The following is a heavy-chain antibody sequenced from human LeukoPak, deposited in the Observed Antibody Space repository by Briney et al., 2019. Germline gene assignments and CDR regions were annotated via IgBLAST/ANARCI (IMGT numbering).Heavy chain of an antibody. D-gene: IGHD1-26*01. V-gene: IGHV4-34*01. Sequence: SETLSLTCAVYGGSFSGYYWSWIRQPPGKGLEWIGEINHSGSTNYNPSLKSRVTISVDTSKNQFSLKLSSVTAADTAVYYCARGRQWELPTLADYWGQGTLVTVSS. CDR3: ARGRQWELPTLADY. CDR1: GGSFSGYY. J-gene: IGHJ4*02. CDR2: INHSGST.